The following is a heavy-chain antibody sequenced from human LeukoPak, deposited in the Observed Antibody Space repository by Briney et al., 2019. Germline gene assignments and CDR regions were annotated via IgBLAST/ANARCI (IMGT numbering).Heavy chain of an antibody. Sequence: GGSLRLSCAASGFTFSSYTMNWVRQAPGKGLEWVSSISITSDYIYYPDSMKGRFTISRDNAKNSLYLQVNSLRAEDTAVYYCARARSSGSHRVVNAFDVWGQGTMVTVSS. CDR1: GFTFSSYT. J-gene: IGHJ3*01. D-gene: IGHD1-26*01. CDR3: ARARSSGSHRVVNAFDV. V-gene: IGHV3-21*01. CDR2: ISITSDYI.